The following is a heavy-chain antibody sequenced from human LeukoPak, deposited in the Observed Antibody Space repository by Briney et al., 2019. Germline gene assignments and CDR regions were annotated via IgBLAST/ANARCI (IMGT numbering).Heavy chain of an antibody. D-gene: IGHD3-16*01. CDR2: ISKDGSKK. J-gene: IGHJ6*03. Sequence: GGSLRLSCAASGFTFSSYGMHWVRQAPGKGLEWAAVISKDGSKKYYADSVKGRFTISRDNSKNTLYLQMTSLRPEDTAVYSCAKTGFQWGNYYYYMDVWGKGTTVTVSS. CDR1: GFTFSSYG. CDR3: AKTGFQWGNYYYYMDV. V-gene: IGHV3-30*18.